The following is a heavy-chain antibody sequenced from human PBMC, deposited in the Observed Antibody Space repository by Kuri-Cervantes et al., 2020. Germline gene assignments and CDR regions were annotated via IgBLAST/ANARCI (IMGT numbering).Heavy chain of an antibody. CDR2: IYYSGST. CDR1: GGSISSSSYY. CDR3: ARICRDGYNLCVDY. V-gene: IGHV4-39*07. D-gene: IGHD5-24*01. J-gene: IGHJ4*02. Sequence: SETLSLTCTVSGGSISSSSYYWGWIRQPPGKGLEGIGSIYYSGSTYYNPSLKSRVTISVDTSKNQFSLKLSYVTAADTAVYYCARICRDGYNLCVDYWGQGTLVTVSS.